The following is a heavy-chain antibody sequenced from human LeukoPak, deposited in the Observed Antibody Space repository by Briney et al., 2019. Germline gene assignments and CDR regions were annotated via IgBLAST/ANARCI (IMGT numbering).Heavy chain of an antibody. CDR2: NNPKSGDT. Sequence: ASVKVSCKASGYTVTDYYIHWVRQAPGQGLEWLGWNNPKSGDTNYAQNFQGRVTMTRDTSINTAYMELSSLRSDDTAVYYCARIKWAVVNDWGQGTLVTVSS. CDR1: GYTVTDYY. D-gene: IGHD5-12*01. V-gene: IGHV1-2*02. CDR3: ARIKWAVVND. J-gene: IGHJ4*02.